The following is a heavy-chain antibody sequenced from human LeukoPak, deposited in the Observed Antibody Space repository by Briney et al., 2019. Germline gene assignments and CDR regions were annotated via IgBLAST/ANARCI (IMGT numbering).Heavy chain of an antibody. CDR3: ARGVTRSGFDP. Sequence: SETLSLTCTVSGGSIISNSYYWGWIRQPPGKGLEWIGSIYYSGRTYYNPSLKSRITISVDTSKNQFYMKLSSVAAADTAVYYCARGVTRSGFDPWGQGTLVTVSS. J-gene: IGHJ5*02. V-gene: IGHV4-39*01. D-gene: IGHD1-26*01. CDR2: IYYSGRT. CDR1: GGSIISNSYY.